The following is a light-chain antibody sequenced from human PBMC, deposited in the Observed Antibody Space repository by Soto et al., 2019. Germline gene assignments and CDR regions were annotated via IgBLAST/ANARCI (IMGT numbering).Light chain of an antibody. CDR3: QQSYSIPIT. J-gene: IGKJ3*01. CDR2: SAS. V-gene: IGKV1-39*01. Sequence: DIQMTQSPASLSASVGDRVTITCRASQTISSYLNWYQQKPGAAPKLLIYSASTLESGVPSRFSGSGFGTDYALTISSLQPADFATYFCQQSYSIPITFGPGTKVDIK. CDR1: QTISSY.